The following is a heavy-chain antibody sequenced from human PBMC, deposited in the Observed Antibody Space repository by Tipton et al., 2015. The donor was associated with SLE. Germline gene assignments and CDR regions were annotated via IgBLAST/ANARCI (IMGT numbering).Heavy chain of an antibody. D-gene: IGHD3-10*01. J-gene: IGHJ3*02. CDR3: ARDYYGSGFDAFDI. V-gene: IGHV4-39*07. Sequence: TLSLTCTVSGGSISSSGYYWGWIRQSQGKGLEWIGSFYHTGGTDYNPSLMSRVTISVDTSKNQFSLSLISLTAADTAVYYCARDYYGSGFDAFDIWCQGTMVIVSS. CDR1: GGSISSSGYY. CDR2: FYHTGGT.